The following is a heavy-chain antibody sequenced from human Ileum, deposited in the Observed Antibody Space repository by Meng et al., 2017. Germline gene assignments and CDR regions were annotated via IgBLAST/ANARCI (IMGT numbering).Heavy chain of an antibody. CDR3: ATGDGYKYDY. CDR2: ISKDGSNK. V-gene: IGHV3-30-3*01. CDR1: GFTFSSYV. Sequence: QVQLVESGGGVVQPGRSLRPSCAASGFTFSSYVMHWVRQAPGKGREWVAVISKDGSNKYYADSVKGRFTISRDNSKNTLYLQMNSLRVEDTAVYYCATGDGYKYDYWGQGTLVTVSS. J-gene: IGHJ4*02. D-gene: IGHD5-24*01.